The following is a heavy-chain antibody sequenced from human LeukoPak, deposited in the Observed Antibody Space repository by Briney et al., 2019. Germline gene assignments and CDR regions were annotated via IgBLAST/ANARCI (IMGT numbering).Heavy chain of an antibody. V-gene: IGHV4-59*01. CDR2: IYYSGST. J-gene: IGHJ4*02. CDR3: ASSDVVVSSVSFDY. D-gene: IGHD3-22*01. CDR1: GGSLSSYY. Sequence: SETLSLTCTVSGGSLSSYYWSWIRQPPGKGLEWIGYIYYSGSTNYNPSLKSRVTISVDTSKNQFSLKLSSVTAADTAVYYCASSDVVVSSVSFDYWGQGTLVTVSS.